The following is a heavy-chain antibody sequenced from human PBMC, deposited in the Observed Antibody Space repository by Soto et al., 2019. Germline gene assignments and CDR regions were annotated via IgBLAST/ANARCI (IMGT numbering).Heavy chain of an antibody. CDR1: GFTFSSYS. D-gene: IGHD3-10*01. J-gene: IGHJ4*02. V-gene: IGHV3-23*01. CDR3: AKKVNSGPGSQYFDY. CDR2: FRSSGDDGTT. Sequence: GGSLRLSCVASGFTFSSYSMSWVRQAPGKGLEWVSGFRSSGDDGTTYYADSVKGRFTISRDNSKNTLFLQMNSLKAEDTAIYYCAKKVNSGPGSQYFDYWGQRTLVTVSS.